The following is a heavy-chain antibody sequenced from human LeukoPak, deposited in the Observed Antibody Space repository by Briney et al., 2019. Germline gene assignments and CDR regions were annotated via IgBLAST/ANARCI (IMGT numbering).Heavy chain of an antibody. D-gene: IGHD3-22*01. J-gene: IGHJ3*02. Sequence: GRSLRLSCAASGFTFSNYDMHWVRQVPGKGLEWVAAIWFDGTKKYYADSVKGRLTISRDNSKNTLYLQVNSLRAEDTAVYYCARDLEDSSPFGAFDMWGQGTMVTVSS. V-gene: IGHV3-33*01. CDR3: ARDLEDSSPFGAFDM. CDR1: GFTFSNYD. CDR2: IWFDGTKK.